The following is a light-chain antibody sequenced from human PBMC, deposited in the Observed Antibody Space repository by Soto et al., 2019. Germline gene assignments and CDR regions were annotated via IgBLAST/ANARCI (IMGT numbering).Light chain of an antibody. V-gene: IGLV2-23*02. CDR2: EVI. J-gene: IGLJ1*01. Sequence: QSVLTQPASVSGSPGRSMTISCTGTSSDVGSYNLVSWYQQHPGKAPKVMIYEVIKRPSGVPNRFSGSKSGYTASLTISGLQAEDEADYHCCSYAGGSTYVFGTGTKVTVL. CDR1: SSDVGSYNL. CDR3: CSYAGGSTYV.